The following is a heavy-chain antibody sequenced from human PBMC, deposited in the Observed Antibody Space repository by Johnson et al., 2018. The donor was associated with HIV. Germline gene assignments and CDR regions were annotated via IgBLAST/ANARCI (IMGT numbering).Heavy chain of an antibody. V-gene: IGHV3-30*02. CDR1: GFSFSSYG. Sequence: QVQLVESGGGLVQPGGSLTLSCAASGFSFSSYGIHWVRQAPGKGLEWVTFIQYDGTSTYSADSVKGRFIISRDISKKTVFLQMNSLRPEDTAVYYCARTPDTGDAFDIWGQGTMVTVSS. D-gene: IGHD3-10*01. CDR3: ARTPDTGDAFDI. CDR2: IQYDGTST. J-gene: IGHJ3*02.